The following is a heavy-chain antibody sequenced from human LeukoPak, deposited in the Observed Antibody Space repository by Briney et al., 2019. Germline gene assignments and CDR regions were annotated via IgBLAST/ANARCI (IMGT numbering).Heavy chain of an antibody. J-gene: IGHJ4*02. CDR3: ARGEDYSNYGWMYYFDY. CDR2: INHSGST. CDR1: GGSFSGYY. Sequence: KPSETLSLTCAVYGGSFSGYYWSWIRQPPGKGLEWIGEINHSGSTNYNPSLKSRVTISVDTSKNQFSLKLSSVTAADTAVYYCARGEDYSNYGWMYYFDYWGQGTLVTVSS. V-gene: IGHV4-34*01. D-gene: IGHD4-4*01.